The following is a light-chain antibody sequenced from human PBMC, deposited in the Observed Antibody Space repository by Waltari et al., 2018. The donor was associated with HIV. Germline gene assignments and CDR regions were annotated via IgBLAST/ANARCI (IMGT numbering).Light chain of an antibody. CDR1: SSNIGSNN. V-gene: IGLV1-44*01. CDR3: AAWDDSLNAWV. CDR2: SNN. J-gene: IGLJ3*02. Sequence: QSVLTQPPSASGTPGQRVSIPCSGSSSNIGSNNVNWYQQLPGTAPKLLIYSNNQRPSGVPDRFSGSKSGTSASLAISGLQSEDEADYYCAAWDDSLNAWVFGGGTKLTVL.